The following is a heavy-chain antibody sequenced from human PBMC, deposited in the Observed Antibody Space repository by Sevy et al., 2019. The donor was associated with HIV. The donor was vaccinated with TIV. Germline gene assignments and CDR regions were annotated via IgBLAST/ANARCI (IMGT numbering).Heavy chain of an antibody. CDR3: ASDSTTCPRVLDY. D-gene: IGHD1-1*01. CDR1: GGSISSYF. CDR2: IYFTGNT. V-gene: IGHV4-59*01. Sequence: SETLSLTCSVSGGSISSYFWTWVRQSPGKGLEWIGNIYFTGNTNYNPSLKSRVTLSLDTSKSQFSRTLKSVTAADTAIYFCASDSTTCPRVLDYWGQGTLVTVSS. J-gene: IGHJ4*02.